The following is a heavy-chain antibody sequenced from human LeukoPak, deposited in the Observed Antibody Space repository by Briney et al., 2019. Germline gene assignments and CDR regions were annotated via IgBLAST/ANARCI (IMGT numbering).Heavy chain of an antibody. D-gene: IGHD3-22*01. J-gene: IGHJ3*02. CDR3: AHKASTDYYDSSGYPVGAFDI. CDR2: IYWNDDK. CDR1: GFSLSTSGVG. Sequence: SGPTLVNPTQTLTLTCTFSGFSLSTSGVGVGWIRQPPGKALEWLALIYWNDDKRYSPSLKSRLIITKDTSKNQVVLTMTNMDPVDTATYYCAHKASTDYYDSSGYPVGAFDIWGQGTMVTVSS. V-gene: IGHV2-5*01.